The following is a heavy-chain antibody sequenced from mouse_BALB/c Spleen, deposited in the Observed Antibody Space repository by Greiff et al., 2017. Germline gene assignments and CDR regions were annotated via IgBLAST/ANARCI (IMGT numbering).Heavy chain of an antibody. J-gene: IGHJ3*01. D-gene: IGHD4-1*01. CDR3: ARHMLTGTWFAY. Sequence: EVKLMESGGGLVQPGESLKLSCESNEYEFPSHDMSWVRKTPEKRLELVAAINSDGGSTYYPDTMERRFIVSRDNTKKTLYLQMSSLRSEDTALYYCARHMLTGTWFAYWGQGTLVTVSA. CDR2: INSDGGST. V-gene: IGHV5-2*01. CDR1: EYEFPSHD.